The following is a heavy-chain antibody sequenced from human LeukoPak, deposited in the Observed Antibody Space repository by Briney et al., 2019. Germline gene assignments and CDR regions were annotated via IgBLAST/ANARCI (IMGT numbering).Heavy chain of an antibody. CDR1: AGSISSSSYY. CDR3: ARDSAVLRYFDWLATLDY. J-gene: IGHJ4*02. CDR2: IYYSGST. Sequence: SETLSLTCTVSAGSISSSSYYWGWLRQPPGKGLEWIASIYYSGSTYYNPSLKSRVTISVDTSKNQFSLKLSSVTAADTAVYYCARDSAVLRYFDWLATLDYWGQGTLVTGSS. V-gene: IGHV4-39*07. D-gene: IGHD3-9*01.